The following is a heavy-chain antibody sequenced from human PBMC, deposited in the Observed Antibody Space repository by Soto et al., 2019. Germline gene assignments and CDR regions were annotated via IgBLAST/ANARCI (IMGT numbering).Heavy chain of an antibody. J-gene: IGHJ4*02. Sequence: SETLSLTCTVSGGSISGHYWSLLRQPPGKGLEWIGYIYYSGTTSYNPSLNSRVTMSVDTSKNQFSLKVNSVTAADTAVYYCARESYYGSGATVVAYWGQGTLVTVSS. V-gene: IGHV4-59*11. CDR1: GGSISGHY. D-gene: IGHD3-10*01. CDR2: IYYSGTT. CDR3: ARESYYGSGATVVAY.